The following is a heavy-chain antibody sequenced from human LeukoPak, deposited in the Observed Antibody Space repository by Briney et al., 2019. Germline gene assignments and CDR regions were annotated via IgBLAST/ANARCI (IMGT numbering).Heavy chain of an antibody. CDR1: VFTFSSYP. V-gene: IGHV3-23*01. CDR2: VSGSGGTT. CDR3: AKEPREYCSSSSCPNWLDP. D-gene: IGHD2-2*01. Sequence: GRSQRLACTAYVFTFSSYPMSSVPRAPGKVLKRVSAVSGSGGTTYYADSVKGRFTISRDISKNTLHLQINSLRAEDTAVYHCAKEPREYCSSSSCPNWLDPWGQGTLVSVSS. J-gene: IGHJ5*02.